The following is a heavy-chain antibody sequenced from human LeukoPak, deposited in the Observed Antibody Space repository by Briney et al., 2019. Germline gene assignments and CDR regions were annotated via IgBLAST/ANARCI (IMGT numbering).Heavy chain of an antibody. Sequence: GGSLKLSCAASGFIFSGSAMHWVRQASGKGLEWVGRIRSKTNSYATAYAASVKGRFTISRDDSKNTAYLQMNSLKTEDTAVYYCTRYYYDGSGHYYLFDYWGQGTLVTVSS. CDR1: GFIFSGSA. D-gene: IGHD3-22*01. J-gene: IGHJ4*02. CDR3: TRYYYDGSGHYYLFDY. CDR2: IRSKTNSYAT. V-gene: IGHV3-73*01.